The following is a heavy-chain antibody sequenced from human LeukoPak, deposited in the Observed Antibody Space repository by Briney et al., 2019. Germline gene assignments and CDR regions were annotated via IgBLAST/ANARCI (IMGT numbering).Heavy chain of an antibody. V-gene: IGHV1-18*01. CDR1: GYTFTSYG. Sequence: GASVKVSCKASGYTFTSYGISWVRQAPGQGLEWMGWISAYNGNTNYAQKLQGRVTMTTDTSTSTAYMELRSLRSDDTAVYYCARGSGRLWFGELYGTSTPHKDDAFDIWGQGTMATVSS. D-gene: IGHD3-10*01. CDR2: ISAYNGNT. J-gene: IGHJ3*02. CDR3: ARGSGRLWFGELYGTSTPHKDDAFDI.